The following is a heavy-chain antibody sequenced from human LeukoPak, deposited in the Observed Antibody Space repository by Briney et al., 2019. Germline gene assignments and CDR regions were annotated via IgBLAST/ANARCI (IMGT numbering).Heavy chain of an antibody. D-gene: IGHD4-23*01. CDR2: IRYDGSNK. CDR1: GFTFSSYG. Sequence: GGSLRLSCAASGFTFSSYGMHWVRQAPGKGLEWVAFIRYDGSNKYYADSVKGRFTISRDNAKNSLYLQMNSLRAEDTAVYYCAKGPGPGGRKDAFDIWGQGTMVTVSS. V-gene: IGHV3-30*02. J-gene: IGHJ3*02. CDR3: AKGPGPGGRKDAFDI.